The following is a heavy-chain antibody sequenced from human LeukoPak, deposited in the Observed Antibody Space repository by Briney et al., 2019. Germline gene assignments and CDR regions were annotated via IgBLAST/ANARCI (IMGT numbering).Heavy chain of an antibody. Sequence: GESLKISCKGSGCSFTSYWIAWVRQMPGKGLEWMGIIYPGDSDTRYSPSFQGQVTISADKSVSTAYLQWSSLKASDTAMCYCARHYCSSTSCFRSEYLQHWGQGTLVTVSS. CDR2: IYPGDSDT. D-gene: IGHD2-2*01. CDR3: ARHYCSSTSCFRSEYLQH. CDR1: GCSFTSYW. V-gene: IGHV5-51*01. J-gene: IGHJ1*01.